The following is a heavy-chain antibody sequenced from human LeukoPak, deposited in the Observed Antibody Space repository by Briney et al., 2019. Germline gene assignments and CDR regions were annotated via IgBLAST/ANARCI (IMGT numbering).Heavy chain of an antibody. V-gene: IGHV3-66*01. Sequence: GGSLRLSCAASGFTVSSNYMSWVRQAPGKGLEWVSVIYSGGSTYYADSVKGRFTISRDNAKNSLYLQMNSLRAEDTAVYYCARTAIAAAGTALGYWGQGTLVTVSS. D-gene: IGHD6-13*01. J-gene: IGHJ4*02. CDR2: IYSGGST. CDR3: ARTAIAAAGTALGY. CDR1: GFTVSSNY.